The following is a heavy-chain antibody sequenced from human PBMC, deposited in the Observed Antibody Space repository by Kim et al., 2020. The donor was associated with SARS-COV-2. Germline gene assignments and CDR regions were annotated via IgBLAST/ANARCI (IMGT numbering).Heavy chain of an antibody. CDR1: GFTVSSNY. V-gene: IGHV3-53*01. CDR2: IYSGGST. J-gene: IGHJ5*02. CDR3: ARHGDYIGNWFDP. Sequence: GGSLRLSCAASGFTVSSNYMSWVRQAPGKGLEWVSVIYSGGSTYYADSVKGQFTISRDNSKNTLYLQMNSLRAEDTAVYYCARHGDYIGNWFDPWGQGTLVTVSS. D-gene: IGHD4-17*01.